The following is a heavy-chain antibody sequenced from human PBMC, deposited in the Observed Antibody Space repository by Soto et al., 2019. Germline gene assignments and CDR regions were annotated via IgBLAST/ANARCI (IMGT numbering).Heavy chain of an antibody. CDR1: GFTFSDYY. CDR3: ARDMSRSKTAFDH. V-gene: IGHV3-11*01. CDR2: ISSTSGTI. J-gene: IGHJ4*02. Sequence: QVQLVESGGGLVKPGGSLRLSCAASGFTFSDYYMTWIRQAPGKGLEWVSYISSTSGTISYADSVKGRFTLSRDNAKNSLYLQMISLRAEDTAVYYCARDMSRSKTAFDHWGQGALVTVSS. D-gene: IGHD1-1*01.